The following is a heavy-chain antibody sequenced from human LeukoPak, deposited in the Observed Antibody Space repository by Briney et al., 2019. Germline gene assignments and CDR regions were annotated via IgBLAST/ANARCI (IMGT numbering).Heavy chain of an antibody. Sequence: PGGSLRLSCAASGFTFSSYGMHWVRQAPGKGLEWVAVISYDGSNKYYADSVKGRFTISRDNSKNTLYLQMNSLRAEDTAVYYCAKGQLGIYAFDIWGQGTMVTVSS. D-gene: IGHD7-27*01. CDR2: ISYDGSNK. CDR1: GFTFSSYG. CDR3: AKGQLGIYAFDI. J-gene: IGHJ3*02. V-gene: IGHV3-30*18.